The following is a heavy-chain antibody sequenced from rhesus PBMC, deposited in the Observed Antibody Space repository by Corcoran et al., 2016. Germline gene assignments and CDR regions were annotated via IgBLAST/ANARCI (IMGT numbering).Heavy chain of an antibody. CDR1: GGSISGGYG. CDR2: IYSSSGNT. D-gene: IGHD3-16*01. V-gene: IGHV4S7*01. J-gene: IGHJ4*01. CDR3: ARLGLTIVVVIPHFDY. Sequence: QVQLQESGPGLLKPSETLSLTCAVSGGSISGGYGWGWIRQSPGKGMGWIGSIYSSSGNTYYNPSLKSRVTISTDTSKNQFSLKLSSVTAADTAVYYCARLGLTIVVVIPHFDYWGQESWSPSPQ.